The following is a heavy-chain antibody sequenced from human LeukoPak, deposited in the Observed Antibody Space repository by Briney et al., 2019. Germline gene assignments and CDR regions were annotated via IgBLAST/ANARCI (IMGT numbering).Heavy chain of an antibody. V-gene: IGHV1-69*06. D-gene: IGHD1-26*01. CDR3: ARGRYSGSYTLFDY. Sequence: ASVKVSCKASGGTFSSYAISWVRQAPGQGLEWMGGIIPIFGTANYAQKFQGRVTITADKSTSTAYMELRSLRSDDTAMYYCARGRYSGSYTLFDYWGQGILVTVSS. J-gene: IGHJ4*02. CDR2: IIPIFGTA. CDR1: GGTFSSYA.